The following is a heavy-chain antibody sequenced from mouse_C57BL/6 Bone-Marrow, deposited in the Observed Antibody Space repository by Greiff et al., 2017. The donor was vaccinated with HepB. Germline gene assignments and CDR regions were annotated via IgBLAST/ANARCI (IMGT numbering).Heavy chain of an antibody. D-gene: IGHD2-4*01. CDR3: AREGYYDYDESFAY. CDR2: IHPNSGST. V-gene: IGHV1-64*01. J-gene: IGHJ3*01. Sequence: VQLQQSGAELVKPGAPVKLSCKASGYTFTSYWMHWVKQRPGQGLEWIGMIHPNSGSTNYNEKFKSKATLTVDKSSSTAYMQLSSLTSEDSAVYYCAREGYYDYDESFAYWGQGTLVTVSA. CDR1: GYTFTSYW.